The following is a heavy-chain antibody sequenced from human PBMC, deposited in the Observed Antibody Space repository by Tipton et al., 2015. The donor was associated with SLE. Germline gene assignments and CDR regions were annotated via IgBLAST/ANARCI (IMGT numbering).Heavy chain of an antibody. CDR1: GDSISDATYY. D-gene: IGHD5-24*01. J-gene: IGHJ6*02. CDR2: IYYTGTT. CDR3: AREGRDGYNPLGMDV. Sequence: TLSLTCTVSGDSISDATYYWGWIRQPPGKGLEWIGNIYYTGTTSYNPSLKSRVSISVDTSKNQFSLKLSSVTAADTAVYYCAREGRDGYNPLGMDVWGQGTTVTVSS. V-gene: IGHV4-39*07.